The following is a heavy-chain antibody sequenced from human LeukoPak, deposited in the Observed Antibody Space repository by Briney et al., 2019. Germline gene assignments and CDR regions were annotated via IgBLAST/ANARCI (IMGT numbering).Heavy chain of an antibody. D-gene: IGHD6-19*01. CDR2: INHSGST. Sequence: SETLSLTCAVYGGSFSGYYWSWIRQPPGKGLEWIGEINHSGSTNYNPSLKSRVTISVDTSKNQFSLKLSSVTAADTAVYYCARAGSIAVPHIWGQGTMVTVSS. CDR1: GGSFSGYY. V-gene: IGHV4-34*01. J-gene: IGHJ3*02. CDR3: ARAGSIAVPHI.